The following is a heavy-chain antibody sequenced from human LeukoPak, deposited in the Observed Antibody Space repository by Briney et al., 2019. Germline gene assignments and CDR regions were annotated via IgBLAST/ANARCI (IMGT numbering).Heavy chain of an antibody. CDR3: ARLAAAGTDY. J-gene: IGHJ4*02. CDR2: ITSSSSYI. V-gene: IGHV3-21*01. CDR1: GFTFSSYS. D-gene: IGHD6-13*01. Sequence: PGGSLRLSCAASGFTFSSYSMIWVRQAPGKGLEWVSFITSSSSYIYYADSVKGRFTISRDNAKNSLYLQMNSLRAEDTAVYYCARLAAAGTDYWGQGTLVTVSS.